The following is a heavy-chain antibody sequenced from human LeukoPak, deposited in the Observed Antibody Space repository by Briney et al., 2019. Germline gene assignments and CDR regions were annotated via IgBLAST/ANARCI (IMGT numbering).Heavy chain of an antibody. CDR2: ISGCGDHI. CDR1: GFTFSTYI. CDR3: AREPPGSGHAVDI. J-gene: IGHJ3*02. D-gene: IGHD2-15*01. V-gene: IGHV3-21*01. Sequence: PGGPLRLSCAASGFTFSTYIMNWVRQAPGKGLEWVSSISGCGDHIYYADSLKGRFTISRDNAKNSLYLQMNSLRAEDTGVYYCAREPPGSGHAVDIWGQGTVVTVSS.